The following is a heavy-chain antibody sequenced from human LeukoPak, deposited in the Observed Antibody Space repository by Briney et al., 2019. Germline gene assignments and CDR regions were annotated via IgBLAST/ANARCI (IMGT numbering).Heavy chain of an antibody. Sequence: PSETLSPTCTVSGGSISSSSYYWGGIRHPPGKGLEWIGSIYYSGSTYYNPSLKSRVTISVDTSKNQFSLKLSSVTAADTAVYYCAKYCSGGSCFDYWGQGTLVTVSS. CDR3: AKYCSGGSCFDY. CDR1: GGSISSSSYY. V-gene: IGHV4-39*01. D-gene: IGHD2-15*01. CDR2: IYYSGST. J-gene: IGHJ4*02.